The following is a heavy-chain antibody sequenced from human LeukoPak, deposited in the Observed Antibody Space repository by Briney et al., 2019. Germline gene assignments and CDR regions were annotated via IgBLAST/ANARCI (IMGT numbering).Heavy chain of an antibody. V-gene: IGHV3-9*01. CDR3: AKDTTYDILIGYFDY. D-gene: IGHD3-9*01. J-gene: IGHJ4*02. CDR2: ISWNSGSI. Sequence: GGSLRLPCAASGFTFDDYAMHWVRQAPGKGLEWVSGISWNSGSIGYADSVKGRFTISRDNAKNSLYLQMNSLRAEDTALYYCAKDTTYDILIGYFDYWGQGTLVTVSS. CDR1: GFTFDDYA.